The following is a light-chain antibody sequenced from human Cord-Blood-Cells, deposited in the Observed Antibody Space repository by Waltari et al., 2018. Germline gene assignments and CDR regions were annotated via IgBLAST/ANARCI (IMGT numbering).Light chain of an antibody. CDR2: DAS. CDR3: QQRSNWPPYT. V-gene: IGKV3-11*01. J-gene: IGKJ2*01. Sequence: EIVLTQSPATLSLSPGERATLSCRASQSVSSYLAWYQQKPGQATRLLIYDASNRATGIPARFSGSGSGTDFTLTISSLETEDFAVYYCQQRSNWPPYTFGQGTKLEIK. CDR1: QSVSSY.